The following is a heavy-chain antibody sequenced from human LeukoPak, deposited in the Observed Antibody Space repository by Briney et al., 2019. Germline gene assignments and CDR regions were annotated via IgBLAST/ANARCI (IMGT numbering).Heavy chain of an antibody. D-gene: IGHD6-13*01. Sequence: PSETLSLTCTVSGGSISSSSYYWGWIRQPPGKGLEWVGSIYYSGSTYYNPSLKSRVTISVDTSKNQFPLKLSSVTAADTAVYYWARREVSSWYALDYWGQGTLVTVSS. CDR2: IYYSGST. J-gene: IGHJ4*02. CDR1: GGSISSSSYY. V-gene: IGHV4-39*01. CDR3: ARREVSSWYALDY.